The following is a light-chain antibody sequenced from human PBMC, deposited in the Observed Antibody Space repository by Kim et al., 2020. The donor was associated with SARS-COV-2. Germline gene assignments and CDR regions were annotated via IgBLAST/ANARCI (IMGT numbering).Light chain of an antibody. J-gene: IGKJ3*01. V-gene: IGKV1-5*03. CDR1: QSIVGW. Sequence: SASVGDRVTITCRASQSIVGWLAWYQQKPGKAPKLLIYLTSNLESGVPSRFSGSGYGTEFTLTINSLQPDDVATYYCQQYHSYSSFGPGTKVDIK. CDR2: LTS. CDR3: QQYHSYSS.